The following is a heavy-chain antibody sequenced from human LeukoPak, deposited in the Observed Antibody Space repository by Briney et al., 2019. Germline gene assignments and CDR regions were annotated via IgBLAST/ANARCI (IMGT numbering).Heavy chain of an antibody. V-gene: IGHV3-23*01. CDR2: ISGSGGST. Sequence: GGTLRLSCAASGFTFSSYGMSWVRQAPGKGLEWVSAISGSGGSTYYADSVKGRFTISRDNSKNTLYLQMNSLRAEDTAVYYCAKDGRRYDSSGYSVDYWGQGTLVTVSS. D-gene: IGHD3-22*01. CDR1: GFTFSSYG. CDR3: AKDGRRYDSSGYSVDY. J-gene: IGHJ4*02.